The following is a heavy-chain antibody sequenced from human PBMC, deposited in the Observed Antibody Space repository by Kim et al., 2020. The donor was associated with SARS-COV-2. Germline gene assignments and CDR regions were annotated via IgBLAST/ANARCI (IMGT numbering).Heavy chain of an antibody. D-gene: IGHD2-15*01. CDR3: ASGGPNYSMGY. CDR2: INTDGNSR. J-gene: IGHJ4*02. CDR1: GFTFTTYW. V-gene: IGHV3-74*01. Sequence: GGSLRLSCAASGFTFTTYWMHWVRQAPGKGLVWVSRINTDGNSRTYADSVKGRFTISRDNAKNTVYLEMNSLRAEDTAVYYCASGGPNYSMGYWGQGTLVTVSS.